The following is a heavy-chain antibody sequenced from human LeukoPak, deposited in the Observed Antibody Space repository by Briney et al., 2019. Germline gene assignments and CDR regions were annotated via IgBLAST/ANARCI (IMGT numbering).Heavy chain of an antibody. CDR3: AKRYYDYVWGSYLLN. D-gene: IGHD3-16*01. Sequence: GGSLRLSCAASGFTFSSYAMSRVRQAPGKGLEWVSAISGSGGSTYYADSVKGRFTISRDNSKNTLYLQMNSLRAEDTAVYYCAKRYYDYVWGSYLLNWGQGTLVTVSS. CDR2: ISGSGGST. J-gene: IGHJ4*02. V-gene: IGHV3-23*01. CDR1: GFTFSSYA.